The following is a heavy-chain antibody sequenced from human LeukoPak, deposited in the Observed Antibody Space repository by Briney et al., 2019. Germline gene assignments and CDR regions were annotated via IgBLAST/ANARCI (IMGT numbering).Heavy chain of an antibody. D-gene: IGHD3-16*01. Sequence: GGSLRLSCAASGFTFSSYAMSWVRQAPGKGLEWVSAISGSGGSTYYADSVKGRFTISRDNSKSTLYLQMNSLRAEDTAVYYCAKDSYDYPWSYFDYWGQGTLVTVSS. V-gene: IGHV3-23*01. CDR3: AKDSYDYPWSYFDY. J-gene: IGHJ4*02. CDR2: ISGSGGST. CDR1: GFTFSSYA.